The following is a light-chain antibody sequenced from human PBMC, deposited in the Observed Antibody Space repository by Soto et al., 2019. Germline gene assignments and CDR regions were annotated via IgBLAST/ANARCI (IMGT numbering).Light chain of an antibody. CDR3: LQDYNYPWS. V-gene: IGKV1-6*01. CDR1: QTISSW. Sequence: QMTQSPSTLSGSVGDRVTVTCRASQTISSWLAWYQQKPGKAPKLLIYGASNLQSGVPSRFSGSGSGTDFTLTISSLQPEDFATYYCLQDYNYPWSFGQGTKVDIK. J-gene: IGKJ1*01. CDR2: GAS.